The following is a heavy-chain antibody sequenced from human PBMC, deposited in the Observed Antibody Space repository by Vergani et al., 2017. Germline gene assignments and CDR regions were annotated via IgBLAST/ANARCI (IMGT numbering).Heavy chain of an antibody. CDR2: ISGSGGST. J-gene: IGHJ4*02. Sequence: EVQLLESGGGLVQPGGSLRLSCAASGLTFSSYAMSWVRQAPGKGLEWVSAISGSGGSTYYADSVKGRFTISRDNPKNTLYLQMNSLRAEDTAVYYCAKDSLQLGSVDYWGQGTLVTVSS. D-gene: IGHD6-6*01. CDR1: GLTFSSYA. CDR3: AKDSLQLGSVDY. V-gene: IGHV3-23*01.